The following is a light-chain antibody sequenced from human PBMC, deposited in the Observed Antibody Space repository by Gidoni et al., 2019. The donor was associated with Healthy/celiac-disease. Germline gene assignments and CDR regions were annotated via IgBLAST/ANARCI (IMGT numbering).Light chain of an antibody. CDR2: EVS. J-gene: IGLJ1*01. Sequence: QSALTQPASVSGSPGQSIPISCTGTSSDVGTYNLVSWYQQHPGKAPKLMIYEVSKRPPGVSNRFSGSKSGNTASLTISGLQAEDEADYYCCSYAGSSTFVFGTGTKVTVL. V-gene: IGLV2-23*02. CDR3: CSYAGSSTFV. CDR1: SSDVGTYNL.